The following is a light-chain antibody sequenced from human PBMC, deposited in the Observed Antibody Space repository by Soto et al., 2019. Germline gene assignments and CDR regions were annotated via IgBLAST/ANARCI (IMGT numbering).Light chain of an antibody. V-gene: IGKV3-15*01. Sequence: EIVMTHSPATLSVSPGERATLSCRASHRVSSYLAWYQQKPGQAPRLLIYGASTRATGIPARFSGSGSGTEFTLTISSLQPDDFATYYCQHYNSYSEAFGQGTKVDIK. CDR2: GAS. CDR3: QHYNSYSEA. J-gene: IGKJ1*01. CDR1: HRVSSY.